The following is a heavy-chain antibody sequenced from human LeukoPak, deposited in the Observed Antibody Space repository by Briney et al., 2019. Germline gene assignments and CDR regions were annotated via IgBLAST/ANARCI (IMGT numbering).Heavy chain of an antibody. D-gene: IGHD3-9*01. CDR1: GYTFTSYY. J-gene: IGHJ3*02. Sequence: ASVKVSCKASGYTFTSYYMHWARQAPGQGLEWMGIINPSGGSTSYAQKFQGRVTMTRDTSASTVYMELSSLRSEDTAVYYCARVPVRYSPRGAFDIWGQGTMVTVSS. V-gene: IGHV1-46*01. CDR3: ARVPVRYSPRGAFDI. CDR2: INPSGGST.